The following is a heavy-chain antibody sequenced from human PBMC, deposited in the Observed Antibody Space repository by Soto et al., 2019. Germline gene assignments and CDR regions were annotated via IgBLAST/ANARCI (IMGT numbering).Heavy chain of an antibody. CDR1: GGSISSSCYY. J-gene: IGHJ4*02. Sequence: PSETLSLTCTVSGGSISSSCYYWSWIRQPPGKGLEWIGYIYYSGSTNYNPSLKSRVTISVDTSKNQFSLKLNSMTAADTAVYYCARHNYGSGSTYFDYWGQGTLVTVSS. CDR3: ARHNYGSGSTYFDY. V-gene: IGHV4-61*05. CDR2: IYYSGST. D-gene: IGHD3-10*01.